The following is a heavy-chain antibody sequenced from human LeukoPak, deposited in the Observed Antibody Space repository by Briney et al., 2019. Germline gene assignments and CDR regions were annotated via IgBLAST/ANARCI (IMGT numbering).Heavy chain of an antibody. CDR1: GFTVSSNY. V-gene: IGHV3-53*01. J-gene: IGHJ4*02. CDR2: IYRDGST. CDR3: ARAHYYDSSGLDF. Sequence: GGSLRLSCAASGFTVSSNYMTWVRQAPGKGLEWVSVIYRDGSTYYADSVKGRFTISRDNPYNSLYLQMNSLRAEDTAVYYCARAHYYDSSGLDFWGQGTLVTVSS. D-gene: IGHD3-22*01.